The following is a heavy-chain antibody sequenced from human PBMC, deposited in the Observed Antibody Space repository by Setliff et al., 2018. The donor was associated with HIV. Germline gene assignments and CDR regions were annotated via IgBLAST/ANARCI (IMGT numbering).Heavy chain of an antibody. CDR1: GGSISSGSHY. J-gene: IGHJ4*02. Sequence: SETLSLTCTVSGGSISSGSHYWTWIRQPAGKGLEWIGHIHTSGSTNYDLSLMSRVTISVDTSKNQFSLKLTSVTAAETAVYYCARVLYGGNSRPFDYWGQGALVTVSS. CDR3: ARVLYGGNSRPFDY. D-gene: IGHD2-21*02. CDR2: IHTSGST. V-gene: IGHV4-61*09.